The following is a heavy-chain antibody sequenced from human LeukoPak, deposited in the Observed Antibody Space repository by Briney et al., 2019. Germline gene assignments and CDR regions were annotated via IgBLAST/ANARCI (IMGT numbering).Heavy chain of an antibody. CDR1: GYTFINYA. CDR2: LNAGNGDT. Sequence: ASEKVSCKASGYTFINYAIHWVRQAPGQRLEWMGWLNAGNGDTKYSQEFQGRVTITRDTSASTAYMELSSLRSEDTAVYYCARDPGLIYGDYEKISWFDPWGQGTLVTVSS. CDR3: ARDPGLIYGDYEKISWFDP. V-gene: IGHV1-3*03. D-gene: IGHD4-17*01. J-gene: IGHJ5*02.